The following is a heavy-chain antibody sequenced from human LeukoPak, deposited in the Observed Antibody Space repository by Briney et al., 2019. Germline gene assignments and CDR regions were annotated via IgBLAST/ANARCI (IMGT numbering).Heavy chain of an antibody. CDR3: ARGREYYDSSGYYGMDV. D-gene: IGHD3-22*01. CDR2: INHSGST. V-gene: IGHV4-34*01. Sequence: SETLSLTCAVYGGSFSGYYWSWIRQPPGKGLEWIGEINHSGSTNYNPSLKSRVTISVDTSKNQLSLKLSSVTAADTAVYYCARGREYYDSSGYYGMDVWGQGTTVTVSS. CDR1: GGSFSGYY. J-gene: IGHJ6*02.